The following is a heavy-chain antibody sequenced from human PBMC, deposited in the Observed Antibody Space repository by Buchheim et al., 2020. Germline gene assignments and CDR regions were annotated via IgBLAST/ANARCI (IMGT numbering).Heavy chain of an antibody. CDR1: GFTFNTYA. Sequence: QVQLMESGGGVVQPGKSLRLSCAASGFTFNTYAMHWVRQAPGKGLEWVALISSVGSNKYYADSVKGRFTISRDTSRDQLILQMNSLRAEDTALYYCARGYCTGNSCYYIDFYYYGLDFWGLGTT. J-gene: IGHJ6*02. V-gene: IGHV3-30-3*01. CDR3: ARGYCTGNSCYYIDFYYYGLDF. CDR2: ISSVGSNK. D-gene: IGHD2-15*01.